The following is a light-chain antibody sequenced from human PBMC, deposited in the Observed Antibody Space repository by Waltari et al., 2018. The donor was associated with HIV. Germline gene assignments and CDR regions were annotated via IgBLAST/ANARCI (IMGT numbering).Light chain of an antibody. J-gene: IGLJ3*02. CDR3: ASFTGDNTLL. CDR1: DSDFGLDNF. CDR2: DVD. Sequence: SAVTQPASVSGLPGQSITISCIGDDSDFGLDNFVSWYQQHPDKLPRLIVYDVDSRASGISARFAGSKSGHTASLNISGLRAEDEAHYYCASFTGDNTLLFGGGTKVTVL. V-gene: IGLV2-14*03.